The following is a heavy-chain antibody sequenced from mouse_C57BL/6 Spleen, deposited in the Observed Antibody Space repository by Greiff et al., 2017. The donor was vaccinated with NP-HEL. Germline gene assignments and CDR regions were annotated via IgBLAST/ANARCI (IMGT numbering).Heavy chain of an antibody. Sequence: QVQLQQSGAELVKPGASVKISCKASGYAFSSYWMNWVKQRPGKGLEWIGQIYPGDGDTNYNGKFKGKATLTADKSSSTAYMQLSSLTSEDSAVYFCAIHGAYDGYFDYWGQGTTLTVSS. CDR1: GYAFSSYW. D-gene: IGHD2-3*01. CDR2: IYPGDGDT. J-gene: IGHJ2*01. V-gene: IGHV1-80*01. CDR3: AIHGAYDGYFDY.